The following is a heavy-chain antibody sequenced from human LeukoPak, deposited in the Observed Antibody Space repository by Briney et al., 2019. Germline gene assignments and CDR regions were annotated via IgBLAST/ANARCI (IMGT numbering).Heavy chain of an antibody. CDR3: ARSPSDYSNLYNWFDP. J-gene: IGHJ5*02. CDR1: GFSLSTSGMR. Sequence: SGPTLVNPTQTLTLTCTFSGFSLSTSGMRVSWIRQPPGKALEWLARIDWDDDKFYSTSLKTRLTISKDTSKNQVVLTMTNMDPVDTATYYCARSPSDYSNLYNWFDPWGQGTLVTVSS. D-gene: IGHD4-11*01. V-gene: IGHV2-70*04. CDR2: IDWDDDK.